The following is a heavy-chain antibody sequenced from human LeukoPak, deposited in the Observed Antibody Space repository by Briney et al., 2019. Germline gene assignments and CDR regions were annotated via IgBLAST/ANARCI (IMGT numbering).Heavy chain of an antibody. J-gene: IGHJ4*02. CDR1: GGSISNYH. Sequence: PSETLSLTCTVSGGSISNYHWSWIRQPAGKGLEWMGQIHTSGSTNYNPPLNSRVTVSIDTPQNQLPLTIRSVTAADTAIYYCARRQIRSGWSFDYWGQGTLVTVSS. CDR2: IHTSGST. CDR3: ARRQIRSGWSFDY. V-gene: IGHV4-4*07. D-gene: IGHD6-19*01.